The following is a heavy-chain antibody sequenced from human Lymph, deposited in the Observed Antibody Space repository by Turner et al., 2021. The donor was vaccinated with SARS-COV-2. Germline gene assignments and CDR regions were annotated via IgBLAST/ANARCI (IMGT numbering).Heavy chain of an antibody. Sequence: EVQLLESGGGLVQPGGSLRLSCAASGFTFSYYWMSWVRQAPGKGLEWVANIKQDGSEKYYVDSVKGRFTISRDNAKNSLFLQMNSLRAEDTAVYYCARMGSYSWYFDYWGQGTLVTVSS. V-gene: IGHV3-7*01. D-gene: IGHD3-16*02. CDR2: IKQDGSEK. CDR3: ARMGSYSWYFDY. J-gene: IGHJ4*02. CDR1: GFTFSYYW.